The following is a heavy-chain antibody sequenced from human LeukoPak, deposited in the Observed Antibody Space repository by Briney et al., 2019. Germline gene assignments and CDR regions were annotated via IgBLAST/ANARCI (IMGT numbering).Heavy chain of an antibody. D-gene: IGHD6-13*01. Sequence: PGGSLRLSCATSGFTFNRFGMHWVRQAPGKGLEWVAVISYDGSSKYYADSVKGRFTISRDNSKNTLYLQMNSLRGEDTAVYYCAKVGEQQLADYWGQGTLVTVSS. V-gene: IGHV3-30*18. CDR1: GFTFNRFG. CDR3: AKVGEQQLADY. J-gene: IGHJ4*02. CDR2: ISYDGSSK.